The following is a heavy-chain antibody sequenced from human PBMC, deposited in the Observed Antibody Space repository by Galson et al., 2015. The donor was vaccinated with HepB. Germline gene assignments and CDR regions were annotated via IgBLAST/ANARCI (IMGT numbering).Heavy chain of an antibody. CDR3: ARAYYDILTGFYPLYFDY. CDR1: GGSISSGDSY. CDR2: IYYSGNT. Sequence: LSLTCTVSGGSISSGDSYWSWIRQHPGKGLEWIGYIYYSGNTYYNPSLKSRVTISVDMSKNQFSLELSSVTAADTAVYYCARAYYDILTGFYPLYFDYWGQGTLVTVSS. V-gene: IGHV4-31*03. J-gene: IGHJ4*02. D-gene: IGHD3-9*01.